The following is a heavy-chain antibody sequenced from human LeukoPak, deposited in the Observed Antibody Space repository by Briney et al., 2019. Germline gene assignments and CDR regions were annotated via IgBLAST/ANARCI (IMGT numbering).Heavy chain of an antibody. CDR1: GGSTSSYY. Sequence: SETLSLTCTVSGGSTSSYYWSWIRQPPGKGLEWIGYIYYSGSTNYNPSLKSRVTISVDTSKNQFSLKLSSVTAADTAVYYCARQTTVTTPYYYYGMDVWGQGTTVTVSS. CDR2: IYYSGST. D-gene: IGHD4-11*01. V-gene: IGHV4-59*08. CDR3: ARQTTVTTPYYYYGMDV. J-gene: IGHJ6*02.